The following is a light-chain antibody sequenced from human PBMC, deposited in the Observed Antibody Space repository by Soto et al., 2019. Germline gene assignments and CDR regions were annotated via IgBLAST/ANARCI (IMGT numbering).Light chain of an antibody. CDR1: QSVSSN. V-gene: IGKV3-15*01. Sequence: EIVMTQSPATLSVSTGERATLSCRASQSVSSNLAWYQQKPGQAPRLLIYGASTRATGIPARFSGSGSETEFTLTISSLQSEDFAVYYCQQYNNWPLTFGQGTKV. J-gene: IGKJ1*01. CDR3: QQYNNWPLT. CDR2: GAS.